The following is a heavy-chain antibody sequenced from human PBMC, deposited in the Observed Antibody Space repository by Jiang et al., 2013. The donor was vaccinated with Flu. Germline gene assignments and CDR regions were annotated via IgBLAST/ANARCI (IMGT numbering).Heavy chain of an antibody. CDR3: ARGRGTGAD. J-gene: IGHJ4*02. CDR1: GYTFTDYY. V-gene: IGHV1-2*02. D-gene: IGHD3-10*01. CDR2: MNPKRGDT. Sequence: GAEVKKPGASVKVTCKASGYTFTDYYIHWVRQAPGQGLEWMGWMNPKRGDTQYAQKFQGRVTITRDTSISTAYMELSRLTSDDAAVYYCARGRGTGADWGQGTLVTVSS.